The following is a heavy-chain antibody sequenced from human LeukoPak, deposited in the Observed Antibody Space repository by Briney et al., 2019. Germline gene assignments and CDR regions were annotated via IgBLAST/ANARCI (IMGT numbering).Heavy chain of an antibody. J-gene: IGHJ4*02. V-gene: IGHV3-15*01. D-gene: IGHD3-22*01. CDR1: GFTFSNAW. Sequence: GGSLRLSCAASGFTFSNAWMSWVRQAPGKGLEWVGRIKSKTDGGTTDYAAPVKGRFTISRDDSKNTLYLQMNSLKTEDTAVYYCTTDLVYDSSGYFLYGNWGQGTLVTVSS. CDR2: IKSKTDGGTT. CDR3: TTDLVYDSSGYFLYGN.